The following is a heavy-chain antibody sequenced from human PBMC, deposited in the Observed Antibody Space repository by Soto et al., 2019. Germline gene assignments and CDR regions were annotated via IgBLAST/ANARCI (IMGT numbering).Heavy chain of an antibody. CDR3: ARFSGWYLAFDY. D-gene: IGHD6-19*01. CDR2: IYSSGST. Sequence: SSETLSLTCTVSGASINNYYWSWIRQAPGKGLEWIGYIYSSGSTNYNPSLKSRVTISVDTSKSDFSLKLTSVTAADTAVYYCARFSGWYLAFDYWGQGTPVTVSS. CDR1: GASINNYY. J-gene: IGHJ4*02. V-gene: IGHV4-59*01.